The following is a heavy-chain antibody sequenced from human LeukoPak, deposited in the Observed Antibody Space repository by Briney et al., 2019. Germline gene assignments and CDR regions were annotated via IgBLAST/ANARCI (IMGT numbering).Heavy chain of an antibody. V-gene: IGHV1-2*06. CDR2: ISPTTGVA. D-gene: IGHD1-1*01. J-gene: IGHJ6*03. Sequence: ASVKVSCKTSGYTFTVHYMNWVRQAPGQGLEWMGRISPTTGVANYAQKFQGRITVTRDTSINTAYMELSSLTSDDTAVYYCARLDRNYYYLDVWGQGTTVTVPS. CDR3: ARLDRNYYYLDV. CDR1: GYTFTVHY.